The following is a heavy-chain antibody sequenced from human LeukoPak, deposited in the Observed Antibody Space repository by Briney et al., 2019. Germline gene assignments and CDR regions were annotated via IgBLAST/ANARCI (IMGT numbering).Heavy chain of an antibody. CDR2: IYYSGST. V-gene: IGHV4-31*03. D-gene: IGHD4-17*01. CDR1: GGSISSGGYY. J-gene: IGHJ3*02. Sequence: SETLSLTCTVSGGSISSGGYYWSWIRQHPGKGLEWIGYIYYSGSTYYNPSLKSRVTISVDTSKNQSTLKLSSVTAADTAVYYCAPIDHDYGDYDAFDIWGQGTMVTVSS. CDR3: APIDHDYGDYDAFDI.